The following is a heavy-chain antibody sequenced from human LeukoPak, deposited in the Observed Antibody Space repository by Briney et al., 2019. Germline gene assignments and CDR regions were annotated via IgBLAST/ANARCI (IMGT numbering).Heavy chain of an antibody. J-gene: IGHJ4*02. CDR3: ARHRSGWLQSSFDY. Sequence: SETLSLTCSVSGGSISSSSSYWGWIRQPPGKGLEWFGSIYYSGSSFDNPALKSRVTISVDTSKNQFSLKLSSVTAADTAVYYCARHRSGWLQSSFDYWGQGTLVTVSS. CDR1: GGSISSSSSY. D-gene: IGHD5-24*01. V-gene: IGHV4-39*01. CDR2: IYYSGSS.